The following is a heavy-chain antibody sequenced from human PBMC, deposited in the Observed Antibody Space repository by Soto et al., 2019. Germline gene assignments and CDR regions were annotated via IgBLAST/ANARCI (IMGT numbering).Heavy chain of an antibody. Sequence: EVQLVESGGGLVQPGASLRLSCAASGFTVSSNYMSWVRQAPGKGLEWVSVIYSGGTTYYADSVKGRFTISRDNSKNTLYLQMNSLRAEDTAVYYCARNGDSSDYRGWFDPWGQGTLVTVSS. J-gene: IGHJ5*02. V-gene: IGHV3-66*01. CDR1: GFTVSSNY. CDR2: IYSGGTT. CDR3: ARNGDSSDYRGWFDP. D-gene: IGHD3-22*01.